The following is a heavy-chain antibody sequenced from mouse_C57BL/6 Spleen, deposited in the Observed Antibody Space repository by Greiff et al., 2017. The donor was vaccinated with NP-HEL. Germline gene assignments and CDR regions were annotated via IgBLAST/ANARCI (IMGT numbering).Heavy chain of an antibody. D-gene: IGHD2-3*01. CDR3: ARLSDGYYRVMDY. J-gene: IGHJ4*01. CDR2: IYPRSGNT. CDR1: GYTFTSYG. V-gene: IGHV1-81*01. Sequence: VQLVESGAELARPGASVKLSCKASGYTFTSYGISWVKQRTGQGLEWIGEIYPRSGNTYYNEKFKGKATLTADKSSSTAYMELRSLTSEDSAVYFCARLSDGYYRVMDYWGQGTSVTVSS.